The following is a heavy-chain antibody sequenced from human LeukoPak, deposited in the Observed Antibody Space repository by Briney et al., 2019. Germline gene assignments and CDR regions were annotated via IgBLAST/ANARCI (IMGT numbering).Heavy chain of an antibody. Sequence: PSETLSLTCAVYGGSFSGYYWSWIRQPPGKGLEWIGEINHSGSTNYNPSLKSRVTISVDTSKNQFSLKLSSVTAADTAVYYCASSPGGVEDWFDPWGQGTLVTVSS. J-gene: IGHJ5*02. V-gene: IGHV4-34*01. D-gene: IGHD1-26*01. CDR2: INHSGST. CDR1: GGSFSGYY. CDR3: ASSPGGVEDWFDP.